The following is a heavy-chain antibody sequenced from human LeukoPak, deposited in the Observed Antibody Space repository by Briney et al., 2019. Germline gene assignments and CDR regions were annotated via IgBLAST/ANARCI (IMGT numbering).Heavy chain of an antibody. CDR2: IRSKANSYAT. CDR1: GFNFSGSA. J-gene: IGHJ5*02. CDR3: TRDSETYNWFDP. D-gene: IGHD1-26*01. V-gene: IGHV3-73*01. Sequence: GGSLRLSRAASGFNFSGSAMHWVRQASGKGLEWVGRIRSKANSYATIYAASVKGRFIISRDDSKNTAYLHMNSLKTEDTALYYCTRDSETYNWFDPWGQGTLVTVSS.